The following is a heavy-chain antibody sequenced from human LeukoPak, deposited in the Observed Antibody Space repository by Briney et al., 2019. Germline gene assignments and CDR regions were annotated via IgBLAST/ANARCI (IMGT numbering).Heavy chain of an antibody. CDR1: GFSFRSYA. D-gene: IGHD3-22*01. J-gene: IGHJ4*02. CDR3: ARDYDSSGYYYPVYEY. V-gene: IGHV3-30*03. CDR2: TSYDGSNK. Sequence: GGSLRLSCAASGFSFRSYAMHWVRQAPGRGLEWVAATSYDGSNKYYADSLKGRFTISRDDSKNTLYLQTNSLRAEDTAVYYCARDYDSSGYYYPVYEYWGQGTLVTVSS.